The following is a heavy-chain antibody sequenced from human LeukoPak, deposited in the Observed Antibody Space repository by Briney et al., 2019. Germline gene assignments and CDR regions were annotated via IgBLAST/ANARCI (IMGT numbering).Heavy chain of an antibody. CDR1: GFTVSSNY. Sequence: GGSLRLSCAASGFTVSSNYMSWVRQAPGKGLEWVSVIYSGGSTYHADSVKGRFTISRDNSKNTLYLQMNSLRAEDTAVYYCASPGNSDAFDIWGQGTMVTVSS. D-gene: IGHD4-23*01. V-gene: IGHV3-66*01. J-gene: IGHJ3*02. CDR3: ASPGNSDAFDI. CDR2: IYSGGST.